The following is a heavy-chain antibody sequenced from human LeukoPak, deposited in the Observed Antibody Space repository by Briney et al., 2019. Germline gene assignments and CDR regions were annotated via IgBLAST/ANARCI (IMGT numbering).Heavy chain of an antibody. J-gene: IGHJ4*02. V-gene: IGHV4-34*01. Sequence: SETLSLTCTVSGDSLNNHYWDWIRQPPGKGLEWIGEIHAVEGTNYNPSLRSRVTVSLDTSKNQFSLKMSSVTAADTAVYYCTSGADSRKLGYWGQGTLVTVSS. CDR3: TSGADSRKLGY. CDR2: IHAVEGT. D-gene: IGHD3-22*01. CDR1: GDSLNNHY.